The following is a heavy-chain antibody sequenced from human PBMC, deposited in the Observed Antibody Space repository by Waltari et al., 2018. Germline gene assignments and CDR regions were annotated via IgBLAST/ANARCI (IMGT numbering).Heavy chain of an antibody. CDR2: ISSSGSTK. CDR3: ARVRVVMGEGVY. CDR1: GFSFSSYE. J-gene: IGHJ4*02. Sequence: EVRLVESGGNLVQPGGSLRLSCSASGFSFSSYEMNWVGQAPGRGLQWVSYISSSGSTKYYADSVKGRFTISRDNAKNSLYLQMNSLRADDTAVYYCARVRVVMGEGVYWGQGTLVTVSS. D-gene: IGHD2-15*01. V-gene: IGHV3-48*03.